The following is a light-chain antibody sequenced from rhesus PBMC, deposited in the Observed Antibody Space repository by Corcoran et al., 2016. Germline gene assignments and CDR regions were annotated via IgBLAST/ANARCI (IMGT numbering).Light chain of an antibody. CDR2: YAS. J-gene: IGKJ3*01. CDR3: QQYNSAPFT. Sequence: DIQMTQSPSSLSASVGDKVTITCRASQGISSYLAWYQQKPGKAPKPLIYYASNLQSGVPSRFSGSGSGTEFHLTISSLQPEDFATYYCQQYNSAPFTFGPGTKLDIK. CDR1: QGISSY. V-gene: IGKV1-37*01.